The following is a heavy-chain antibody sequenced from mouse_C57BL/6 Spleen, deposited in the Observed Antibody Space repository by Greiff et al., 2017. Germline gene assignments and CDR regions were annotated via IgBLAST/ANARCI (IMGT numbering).Heavy chain of an antibody. Sequence: EVQLQQSGGGLVKPGGSLKLSCAASGFTFSSYAMSWVRQTPEKRLEWVATISDGGSYTYYPDNVKGRFTISRDNAKNNLYLQVSHLKSEDTAMYYCARDPSSGPLDYWGQGTTLTVSS. CDR3: ARDPSSGPLDY. CDR1: GFTFSSYA. V-gene: IGHV5-4*01. CDR2: ISDGGSYT. J-gene: IGHJ2*01. D-gene: IGHD3-2*02.